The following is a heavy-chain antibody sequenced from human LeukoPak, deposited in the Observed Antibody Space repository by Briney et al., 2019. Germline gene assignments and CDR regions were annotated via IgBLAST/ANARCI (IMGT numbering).Heavy chain of an antibody. V-gene: IGHV4-59*08. CDR3: ARQRFLEWYFDY. CDR1: GGSISSHY. D-gene: IGHD3-3*01. J-gene: IGHJ4*02. Sequence: SETLSLTCTVSGGSISSHYRSWIRQSPGKGLEWIGYIYYSGSTNYNPSLKSRVTISVDTSKNQFSLKLSSVTAADTAVYYCARQRFLEWYFDYWGQGTLVTVSS. CDR2: IYYSGST.